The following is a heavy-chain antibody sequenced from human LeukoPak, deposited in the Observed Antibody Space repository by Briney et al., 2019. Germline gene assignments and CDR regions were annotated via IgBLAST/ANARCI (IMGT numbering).Heavy chain of an antibody. J-gene: IGHJ6*02. CDR2: ISSSSSYI. CDR1: GFTFSSHS. Sequence: GSLRLSCAASGFTFSSHSMNWVRQAPGKGLEWVSSISSSSSYIYYADSVKGRFTISRGNAKNSLYLQMNSLRAEDTAVYYCARITSSPLGYYYGMDVWGQGTTVTVSS. CDR3: ARITSSPLGYYYGMDV. V-gene: IGHV3-21*01. D-gene: IGHD1-20*01.